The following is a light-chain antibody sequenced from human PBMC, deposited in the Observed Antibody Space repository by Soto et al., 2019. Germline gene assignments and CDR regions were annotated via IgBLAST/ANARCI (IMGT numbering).Light chain of an antibody. CDR3: SSFASNRDVV. Sequence: QSVLTQPASVSGSPGQSITISCTGTSSDVGGYNYVSWYQQHPGKAPILMIYEVSNRPSGVSNRFSGSKSGNTASLTISGLHAEDEAVYFCSSFASNRDVVFGGGTKLTVL. V-gene: IGLV2-14*01. J-gene: IGLJ2*01. CDR2: EVS. CDR1: SSDVGGYNY.